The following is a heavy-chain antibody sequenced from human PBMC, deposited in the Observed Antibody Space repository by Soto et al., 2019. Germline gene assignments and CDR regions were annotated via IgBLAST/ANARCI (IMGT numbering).Heavy chain of an antibody. V-gene: IGHV4-39*01. CDR2: VHSTGGT. CDR1: GGSITSGDYF. D-gene: IGHD3-3*01. Sequence: SETLSLTCTVSGGSITSGDYFWDWIRQPPGKGLEWIGTVHSTGGTYYSPSLRSRVTISVDTSKNLFSLKMTSASATDTAVYFCAKREDSSRFGGMDVWGQGTTVTVSS. CDR3: AKREDSSRFGGMDV. J-gene: IGHJ6*02.